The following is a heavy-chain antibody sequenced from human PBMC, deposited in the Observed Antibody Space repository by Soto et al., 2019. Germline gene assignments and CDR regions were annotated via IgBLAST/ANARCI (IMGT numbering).Heavy chain of an antibody. CDR2: ISYDGSNK. CDR3: AKERAEWFHLSRYFDY. CDR1: GFTFSSYG. D-gene: IGHD3-3*01. J-gene: IGHJ4*02. V-gene: IGHV3-30*18. Sequence: QVQLVESGGGVVQPGRSLRLSCAASGFTFSSYGMHWVRQAPGKGLEWVAVISYDGSNKYYADSVKGRFTISRDNSKNTLYLQMNSLRAEDTAVYYCAKERAEWFHLSRYFDYWGQGTLVTVSS.